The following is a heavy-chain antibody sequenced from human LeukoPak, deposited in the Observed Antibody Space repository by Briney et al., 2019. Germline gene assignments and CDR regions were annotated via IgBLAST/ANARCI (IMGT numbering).Heavy chain of an antibody. CDR2: ITSRGSTI. J-gene: IGHJ4*02. CDR3: ATSSAYYYFDFDY. V-gene: IGHV3-48*03. Sequence: GGSLRLSCAASGFTFSSYEMNWVRQAPGKGLEWVSYITSRGSTIYYADSVKGRFTMSRDNAKNSLYLQMNSLRAEDTAVYYCATSSAYYYFDFDYWGQGTLVTVSS. D-gene: IGHD3-22*01. CDR1: GFTFSSYE.